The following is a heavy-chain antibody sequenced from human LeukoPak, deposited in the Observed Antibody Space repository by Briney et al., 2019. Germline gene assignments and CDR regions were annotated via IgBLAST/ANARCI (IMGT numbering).Heavy chain of an antibody. CDR2: IHYDGSNK. CDR3: AKIASGWSLSDY. V-gene: IGHV3-30*02. Sequence: GGSLRLSCAASGFVFSNYGMHWVRQAPGKGLEWVAFIHYDGSNKYYADSVKGRFTISRDNSKNTLYLQMNSLRIEDTGVCYCAKIASGWSLSDYWGQGTLVTVSS. CDR1: GFVFSNYG. D-gene: IGHD6-19*01. J-gene: IGHJ4*02.